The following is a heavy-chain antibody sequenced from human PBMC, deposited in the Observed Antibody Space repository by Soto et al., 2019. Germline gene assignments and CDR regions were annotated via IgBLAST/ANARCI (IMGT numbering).Heavy chain of an antibody. CDR2: ISYDGSNK. CDR1: RFTFSSYG. Sequence: QVQLVESGGGAVQPGRSLRLSCAASRFTFSSYGMHWVRQAPGKGLEWVAVISYDGSNKYYADSVKGRFTISRDNSKNTLCRQMNSLRVGDTAVFYCAKDRLLELDYSTYDAQYYFYGMDVWGQGTTVTVSS. CDR3: AKDRLLELDYSTYDAQYYFYGMDV. D-gene: IGHD4-4*01. V-gene: IGHV3-30*18. J-gene: IGHJ6*02.